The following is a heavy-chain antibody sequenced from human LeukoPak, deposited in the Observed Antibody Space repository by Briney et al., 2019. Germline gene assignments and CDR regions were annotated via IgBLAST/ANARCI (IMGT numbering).Heavy chain of an antibody. V-gene: IGHV4-34*01. Sequence: PSETLSLTCAVYGGSFSGYYWSWIRRPPGKGLEWIGEINHSGSTNYNPSLKSRVTISVDTSKNQFSLKLSSVTAADTAVYYCARGRRPIVVVPAAILGFVYWGQGTLVTVSS. CDR1: GGSFSGYY. J-gene: IGHJ4*02. D-gene: IGHD2-2*02. CDR2: INHSGST. CDR3: ARGRRPIVVVPAAILGFVY.